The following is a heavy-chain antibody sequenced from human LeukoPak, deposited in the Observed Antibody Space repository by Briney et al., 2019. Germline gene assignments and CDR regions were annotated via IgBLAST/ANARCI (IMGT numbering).Heavy chain of an antibody. CDR3: ARGEFQFLAWPSPPDYYYYMDV. Sequence: SETLSLTCTVSGGSISSDYWSWIRQPPGKGLEWIGYIYHSGSTNYNPSLKSRVTISVDTSKNQFSLKLSSVTAADTAIYYCARGEFQFLAWPSPPDYYYYMDVWGKGTTVTVSS. J-gene: IGHJ6*03. CDR1: GGSISSDY. D-gene: IGHD3-3*01. CDR2: IYHSGST. V-gene: IGHV4-59*01.